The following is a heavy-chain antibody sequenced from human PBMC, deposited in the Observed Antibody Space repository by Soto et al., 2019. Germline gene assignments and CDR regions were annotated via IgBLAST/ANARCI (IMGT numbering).Heavy chain of an antibody. CDR1: GFPFSDYW. J-gene: IGHJ4*02. CDR3: VRGDGDYHDGNGYLGRH. V-gene: IGHV3-74*03. Sequence: PGGSLRLSCAASGFPFSDYWMHWVRQAPGKGLDWVSRIKNDGTRKLYADSVKGRLSISRENAKNTLYLQMNNLRVEDTAVYYCVRGDGDYHDGNGYLGRHWGQGTLVT. D-gene: IGHD5-18*01. CDR2: IKNDGTRK.